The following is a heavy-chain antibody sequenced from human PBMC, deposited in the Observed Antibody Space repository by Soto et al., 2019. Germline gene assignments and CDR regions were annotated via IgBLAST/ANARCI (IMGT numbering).Heavy chain of an antibody. D-gene: IGHD2-21*01. CDR2: INHSGRN. J-gene: IGHJ4*02. CDR1: GDSFSGYS. Sequence: QVQLQQWGAGLLKPSETLSLTCAVYGDSFSGYSWSWIRQSPGKGLEWIGDINHSGRNNFNPSLQSRVTRSVDTSKNQFSLSLSSVTAADTAMYYCARGATRIQLWPFDFWGQGTLVTVSS. CDR3: ARGATRIQLWPFDF. V-gene: IGHV4-34*01.